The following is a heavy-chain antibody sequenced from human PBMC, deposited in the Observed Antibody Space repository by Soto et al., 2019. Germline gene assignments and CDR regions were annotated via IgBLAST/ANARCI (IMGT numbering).Heavy chain of an antibody. V-gene: IGHV1-18*04. CDR3: ARGNYGDYYYYYYGMDV. Sequence: ASVKVSCKASGYTFTSYGISCVRQAPGQGLEWMGWISAYNGNTNYAQKLQGRVTMTTDTSTSTAYMELRSLRSDDTAVYYCARGNYGDYYYYYYGMDVWGQGTTVTVSS. D-gene: IGHD4-17*01. J-gene: IGHJ6*02. CDR2: ISAYNGNT. CDR1: GYTFTSYG.